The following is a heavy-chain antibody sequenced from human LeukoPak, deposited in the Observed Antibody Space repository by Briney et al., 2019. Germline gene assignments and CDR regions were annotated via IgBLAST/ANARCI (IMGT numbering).Heavy chain of an antibody. CDR1: GFTFSSYS. Sequence: GGSLRLSCAASGFTFSSYSMNWVRQAPGKRLEWVSSISSSSSYIYYADSVKGRFTISRDNAKNSLYLQMNSLRAEDTAVYYCARDPSSGDYGPYYFDYWGQGTLVTVSS. CDR2: ISSSSSYI. D-gene: IGHD4-17*01. V-gene: IGHV3-21*01. J-gene: IGHJ4*02. CDR3: ARDPSSGDYGPYYFDY.